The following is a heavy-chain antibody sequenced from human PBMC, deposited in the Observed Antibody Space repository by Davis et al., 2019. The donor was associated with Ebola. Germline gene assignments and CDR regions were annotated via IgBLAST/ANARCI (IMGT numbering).Heavy chain of an antibody. V-gene: IGHV5-10-1*01. D-gene: IGHD6-6*01. CDR3: AGSSYYYYGMDV. CDR1: GYSFTSYW. Sequence: GESLKISCKCSGYSFTSYWISWVRQMPGKGLEWMGRIDPSDSYTNYSPSFQGHVTISADKSISTAYLQWSSLKASDTAMYYCAGSSYYYYGMDVWGQGTTVTVSS. J-gene: IGHJ6*02. CDR2: IDPSDSYT.